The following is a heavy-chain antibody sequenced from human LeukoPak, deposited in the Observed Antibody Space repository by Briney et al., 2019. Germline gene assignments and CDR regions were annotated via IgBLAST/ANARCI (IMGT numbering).Heavy chain of an antibody. CDR3: ARVSHYYDSSGYYSDY. CDR2: IIPIFGTA. CDR1: GGTFSSYA. J-gene: IGHJ4*02. Sequence: SVRVSCKASGGTFSSYAISWVRQAPGQGLEWMGGIIPIFGTANYAQKFQGRVTITADESTSTAYMELSSLRSEDTAVYYCARVSHYYDSSGYYSDYWGQGTLVTVSS. D-gene: IGHD3-22*01. V-gene: IGHV1-69*01.